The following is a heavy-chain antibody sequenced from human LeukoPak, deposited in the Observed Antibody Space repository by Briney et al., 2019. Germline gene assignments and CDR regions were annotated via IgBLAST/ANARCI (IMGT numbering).Heavy chain of an antibody. CDR1: GGSVSSGSYY. D-gene: IGHD3-9*01. CDR3: ARGLRYFDWLSPPGGLDAFDI. Sequence: SETLSLTCTVSGGSVSSGSYYWSWIRQPPGKGLEWIGYTYYSGSTNYNPSLKSRVTISVDTSKNQFSLKLSSVTAADTAVYYCARGLRYFDWLSPPGGLDAFDIWGQGTMVTVSS. V-gene: IGHV4-61*01. CDR2: TYYSGST. J-gene: IGHJ3*02.